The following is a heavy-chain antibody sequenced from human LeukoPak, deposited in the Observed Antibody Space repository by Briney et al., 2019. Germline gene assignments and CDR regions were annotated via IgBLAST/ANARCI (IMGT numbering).Heavy chain of an antibody. Sequence: SGGSLRLSCAASGFTFSSYGMHWVRQAPGKGLEWVAFIRYDGSSKYYSDSVKGRFTISRDNSKNKLYLQMNSLRAEDTAVYYCAKYVRTYYDSSGYHDYWGQGTLVTVSS. D-gene: IGHD3-22*01. CDR3: AKYVRTYYDSSGYHDY. J-gene: IGHJ4*02. CDR2: IRYDGSSK. V-gene: IGHV3-30*02. CDR1: GFTFSSYG.